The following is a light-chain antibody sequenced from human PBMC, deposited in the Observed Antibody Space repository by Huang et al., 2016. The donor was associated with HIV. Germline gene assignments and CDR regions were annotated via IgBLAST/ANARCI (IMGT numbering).Light chain of an antibody. Sequence: DIVMMQSPDSLAVSLGERATIDCKSSQSLLYSVNNKGYLGWYQQKPGQSPKLLFDGASTRESGVPDRFSGSGSGTDFTLTISSLQAEDVAVYYCQQYYSRPPTFGQGTKLEIK. CDR3: QQYYSRPPT. V-gene: IGKV4-1*01. CDR2: GAS. CDR1: QSLLYSVNNKGY. J-gene: IGKJ2*01.